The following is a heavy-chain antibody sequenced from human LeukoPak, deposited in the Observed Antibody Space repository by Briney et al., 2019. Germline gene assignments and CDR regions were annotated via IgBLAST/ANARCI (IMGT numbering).Heavy chain of an antibody. V-gene: IGHV1-8*03. D-gene: IGHD6-19*01. J-gene: IGHJ1*01. Sequence: ASVKVSCKASGYTFTSYDINWVRQATGQGLEWMGWMNPNSGNTGYAQKFQGRVTITRNTSISTAYMELSSLRSEDTAVYYCARLGGSGWYVGYFQHWGQGTLVTVSS. CDR2: MNPNSGNT. CDR1: GYTFTSYD. CDR3: ARLGGSGWYVGYFQH.